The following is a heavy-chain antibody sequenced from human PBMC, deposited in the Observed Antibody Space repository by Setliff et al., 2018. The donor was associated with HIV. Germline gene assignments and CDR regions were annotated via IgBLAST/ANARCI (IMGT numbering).Heavy chain of an antibody. CDR2: ISPSNGYT. V-gene: IGHV1-18*01. Sequence: ASVKVSCKASGYTFSSYGISWVRQAPGQGLEWMGWISPSNGYTDYEQKFRDRVTLTTDTSTSTAYMEVRSLTSDDTAVYYCARGYCGGGICYSPNWLDPWGQGTLVTVS. J-gene: IGHJ5*02. D-gene: IGHD2-15*01. CDR3: ARGYCGGGICYSPNWLDP. CDR1: GYTFSSYG.